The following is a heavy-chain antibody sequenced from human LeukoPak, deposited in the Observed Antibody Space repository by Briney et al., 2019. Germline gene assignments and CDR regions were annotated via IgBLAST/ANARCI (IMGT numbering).Heavy chain of an antibody. CDR2: IWYDGSNR. J-gene: IGHJ6*02. D-gene: IGHD3-9*01. CDR3: TKAGHYDILSDYYLSGMDV. CDR1: GFTFSSYG. Sequence: GRSLRLSCAASGFTFSSYGMHWVRQAPGKGLEWVAVIWYDGSNRYYADSVKGRFAISRDNSKNTLYLQMNSLRAEDTAVYFCTKAGHYDILSDYYLSGMDVWGQGTTVTVSS. V-gene: IGHV3-33*06.